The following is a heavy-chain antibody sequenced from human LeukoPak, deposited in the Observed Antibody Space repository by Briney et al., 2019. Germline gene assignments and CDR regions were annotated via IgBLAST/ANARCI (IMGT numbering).Heavy chain of an antibody. CDR3: ARWGRDIVVVPAASSAFYYHYYMDV. Sequence: GGSLRLSCAASGFTFDDYAMHWVRQPPGKGLEWVSGISWNSGSIVYADSVKGRFTISRDNAKKLLYLQMNSLRAEDAAVYYCARWGRDIVVVPAASSAFYYHYYMDVWGKGTTVTISS. D-gene: IGHD2-2*01. CDR2: ISWNSGSI. J-gene: IGHJ6*03. V-gene: IGHV3-9*01. CDR1: GFTFDDYA.